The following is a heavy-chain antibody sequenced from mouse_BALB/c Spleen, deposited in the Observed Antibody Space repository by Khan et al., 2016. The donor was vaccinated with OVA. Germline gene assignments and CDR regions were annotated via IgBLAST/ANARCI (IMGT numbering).Heavy chain of an antibody. CDR3: TRSPLYYVNANQAWFAY. J-gene: IGHJ3*01. Sequence: QVQLQQPGAELVKPGASVKLSCKASGYTFTNFYMYWVRQRPGQGLEWIGQINPTNGGTNFNEKFKTKATLTVDKSSSTAYMQLSSLTSEDSAVYYCTRSPLYYVNANQAWFAYWGQGTLVTVSA. D-gene: IGHD2-1*01. CDR1: GYTFTNFY. CDR2: INPTNGGT. V-gene: IGHV1S81*02.